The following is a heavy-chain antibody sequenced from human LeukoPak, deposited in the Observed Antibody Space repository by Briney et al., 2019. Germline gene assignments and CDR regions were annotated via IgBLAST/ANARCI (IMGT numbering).Heavy chain of an antibody. J-gene: IGHJ4*02. CDR1: GYTFTGYY. CDR3: ARFKDYGSGSYPPYFDY. CDR2: INPNSGGT. Sequence: ASVKVSCKASGYTFTGYYMHWVRQAPGQGLEWMGWINPNSGGTNYAQKFQGRVTMTRDTSISTAYMDLSRLRFDDTAVYYCARFKDYGSGSYPPYFDYWGQGTLVTVSS. V-gene: IGHV1-2*02. D-gene: IGHD3-10*01.